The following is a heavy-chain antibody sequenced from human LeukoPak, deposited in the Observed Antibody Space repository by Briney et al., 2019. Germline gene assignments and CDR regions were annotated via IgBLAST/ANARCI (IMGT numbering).Heavy chain of an antibody. CDR3: ARSEGLYGDSAKFDY. Sequence: SETLSLTCTVSGGSISSYYWSWIRQPPGKGLEWIGYIYYSGSTNYNPSLKSRVTISVDTSKNQFSLKLSSVTAADTAVYYCARSEGLYGDSAKFDYWGQGTLVTVSS. D-gene: IGHD4-17*01. CDR1: GGSISSYY. J-gene: IGHJ4*02. V-gene: IGHV4-59*01. CDR2: IYYSGST.